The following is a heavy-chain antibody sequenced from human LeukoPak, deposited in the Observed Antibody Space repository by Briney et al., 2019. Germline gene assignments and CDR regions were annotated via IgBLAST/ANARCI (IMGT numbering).Heavy chain of an antibody. CDR3: AKGTVIAVAGNFDY. CDR1: GFTFDDYA. CDR2: MSWSSGSI. Sequence: GGSLRLSCAASGFTFDDYAMHWVRQAPGKGLEWVSGMSWSSGSIGYADSVKGRFTISRDNAKNSLYLQMNSVRAEDTALYYCAKGTVIAVAGNFDYWGQGTLVTVSS. J-gene: IGHJ4*02. V-gene: IGHV3-9*01. D-gene: IGHD6-19*01.